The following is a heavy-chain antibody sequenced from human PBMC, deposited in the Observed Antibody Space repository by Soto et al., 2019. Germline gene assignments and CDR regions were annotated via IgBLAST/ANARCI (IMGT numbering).Heavy chain of an antibody. CDR3: VRDGTCINDSCYGNWFEP. CDR2: INSDASHT. CDR1: GFTFSTYW. D-gene: IGHD2-15*01. Sequence: GGSLRLSCAASGFTFSTYWMHWIRQVPGKGLEWVSRINSDASHTYYADSVKGRFTISRDNAKNTLHLEMNSLRAEDTAVYYCVRDGTCINDSCYGNWFEPWGQGTRVTGAS. V-gene: IGHV3-74*01. J-gene: IGHJ5*02.